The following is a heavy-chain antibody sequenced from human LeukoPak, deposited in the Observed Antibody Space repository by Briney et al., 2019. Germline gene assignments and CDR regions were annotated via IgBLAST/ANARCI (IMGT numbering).Heavy chain of an antibody. Sequence: GGSLRLSCAASGFTFSSYAMSWVRQAPGKGLEWVSAISGSGGSTYYAESVKGRFTISRDNSKNTLYLQMNSLRAEDTAVYYCAKDSIAARPRNWFDPWGQGTLVTVSS. CDR3: AKDSIAARPRNWFDP. CDR1: GFTFSSYA. V-gene: IGHV3-23*01. D-gene: IGHD6-6*01. CDR2: ISGSGGST. J-gene: IGHJ5*02.